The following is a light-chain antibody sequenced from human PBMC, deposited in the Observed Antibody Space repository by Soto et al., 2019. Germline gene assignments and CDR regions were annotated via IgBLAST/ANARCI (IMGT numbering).Light chain of an antibody. CDR2: GAS. V-gene: IGKV3-20*01. CDR1: QSVSSY. J-gene: IGKJ4*01. Sequence: EVVLSQSPSTLSLSPGERATLSCRASQSVSSYLAWYQQKPGQAPRLLIYGASKRATGIPDRFSGSGSGTDFTLTISRLEPEDFAVYYCHQYSTSPLTFGGGTKVDVK. CDR3: HQYSTSPLT.